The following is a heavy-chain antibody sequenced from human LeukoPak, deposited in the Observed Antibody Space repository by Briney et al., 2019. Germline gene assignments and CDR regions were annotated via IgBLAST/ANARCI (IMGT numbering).Heavy chain of an antibody. V-gene: IGHV1-2*02. CDR1: GYTFTGYY. CDR3: ARDAGTNRYSSWVY. CDR2: INPNSGGT. J-gene: IGHJ4*02. D-gene: IGHD2-2*01. Sequence: ASVKVSCKASGYTFTGYYMHWVRQAPGQGLEWMGWINPNSGGTNYAQKFQGRVTMTRDTSTSTAYMELSRLRSDDTAVYYCARDAGTNRYSSWVYWGQGTLVTVSS.